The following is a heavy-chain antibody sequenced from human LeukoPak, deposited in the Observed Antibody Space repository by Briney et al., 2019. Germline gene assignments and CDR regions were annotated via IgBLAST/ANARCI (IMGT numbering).Heavy chain of an antibody. J-gene: IGHJ6*02. CDR2: IYYSGST. D-gene: IGHD3-9*01. CDR3: ARRGIRYFDWFYGMDV. V-gene: IGHV4-59*08. Sequence: SETLSLTCTVSGGSISSYYWSWIRQPPGKGLEWIGYIYYSGSTNYNPSLKSRVTISVDTSKNQFSLKLSSVTAADTAMYYCARRGIRYFDWFYGMDVWGQGTTVTVSS. CDR1: GGSISSYY.